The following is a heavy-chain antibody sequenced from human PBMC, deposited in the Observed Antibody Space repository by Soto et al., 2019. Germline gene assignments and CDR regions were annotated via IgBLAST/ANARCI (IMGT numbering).Heavy chain of an antibody. D-gene: IGHD1-26*01. CDR2: IRPHNGDT. J-gene: IGHJ5*02. CDR1: GYTFTNYV. CDR3: ARRDFRSSGRYFWFDP. V-gene: IGHV1-18*04. Sequence: QVQLVQSGPEMQKPGASVKVSCKASGYTFTNYVIVWVRQAPGQGLEWMGWIRPHNGDTNYAQKFQGRVSMTSDTSTDTTYVELRSLRPDDTAVYYCARRDFRSSGRYFWFDPWGQGTLVTVSS.